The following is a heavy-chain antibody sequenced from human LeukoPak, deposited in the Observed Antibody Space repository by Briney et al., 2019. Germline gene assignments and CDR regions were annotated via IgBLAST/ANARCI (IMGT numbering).Heavy chain of an antibody. V-gene: IGHV4-59*01. CDR1: GGSISSYY. Sequence: SETLSLTCLVSGGSISSYYWSWIRQPPGKGLEWIGYIYHSGSTNYNPSLKSRVTISVDTSKNQFSLKLSSVTAADTAVYYCARTGYSGREATLNFDYWGQGTLVTVSS. D-gene: IGHD5-12*01. J-gene: IGHJ4*02. CDR2: IYHSGST. CDR3: ARTGYSGREATLNFDY.